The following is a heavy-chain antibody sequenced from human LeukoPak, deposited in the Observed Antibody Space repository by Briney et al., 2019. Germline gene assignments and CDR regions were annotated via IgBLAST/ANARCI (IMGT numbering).Heavy chain of an antibody. Sequence: GGSLRLSRAASGFTVSSNYMSWVRQAPGKGLEWVSVIYSGGSTYYADSVKGRFTISRDNSKNTLYLQMNSLRAEDTAVYYCAREYIAAERFFDYWGQGTLVTVSS. CDR1: GFTVSSNY. CDR2: IYSGGST. D-gene: IGHD6-13*01. CDR3: AREYIAAERFFDY. V-gene: IGHV3-66*01. J-gene: IGHJ4*02.